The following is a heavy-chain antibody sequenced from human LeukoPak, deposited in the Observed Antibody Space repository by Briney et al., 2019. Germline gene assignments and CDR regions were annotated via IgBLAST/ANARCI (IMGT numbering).Heavy chain of an antibody. J-gene: IGHJ4*02. V-gene: IGHV3-23*01. CDR3: AKNQGQWLVPVDY. D-gene: IGHD6-19*01. CDR1: GFAFSNYA. CDR2: MSGSGGST. Sequence: GGSLRLSCAASGFAFSNYAMSWVRQAPGKGLEWVSSMSGSGGSTYYADSVKGRFTISRDNSKNTLYLQMNNLRAEDTALYYCAKNQGQWLVPVDYWGQGTLVTVSS.